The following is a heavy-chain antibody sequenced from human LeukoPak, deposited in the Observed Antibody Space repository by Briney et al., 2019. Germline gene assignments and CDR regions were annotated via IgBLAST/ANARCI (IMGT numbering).Heavy chain of an antibody. Sequence: ASVKVSCKASGGTFSSYAISWVRQAPGQGLEWMGGVIPILGTANYAQKFQGRVTITTDESTSTAYMELSSLRSEDTAVYYCARTRGYTQDAFDIWGQGTMVTVSS. CDR1: GGTFSSYA. CDR2: VIPILGTA. V-gene: IGHV1-69*05. CDR3: ARTRGYTQDAFDI. J-gene: IGHJ3*02. D-gene: IGHD3-16*02.